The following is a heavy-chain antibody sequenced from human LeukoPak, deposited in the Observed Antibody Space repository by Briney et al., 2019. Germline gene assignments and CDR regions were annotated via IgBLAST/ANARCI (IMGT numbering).Heavy chain of an antibody. V-gene: IGHV4-31*03. CDR2: IFYSGSA. J-gene: IGHJ4*02. D-gene: IGHD3-10*01. CDR3: ASGSTLIRGFDY. Sequence: SQTLSLTCTVSGGSISSGDYYWHWIRQHPEKGLEWIGYIFYSGSAYYNPSLKSRVTISVDTSKNQFSLKLSSVTAADTAVYYCASGSTLIRGFDYWGQGTLVTVSS. CDR1: GGSISSGDYY.